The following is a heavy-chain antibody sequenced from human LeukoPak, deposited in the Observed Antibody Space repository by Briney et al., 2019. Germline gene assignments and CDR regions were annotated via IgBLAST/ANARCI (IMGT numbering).Heavy chain of an antibody. V-gene: IGHV4-59*12. J-gene: IGHJ3*02. CDR1: GGSISSYY. Sequence: PSETLSLTCTVSGGSISSYYWSWIRQPPGKGLEWIGYIYYSGSTNYNPSLKSRVTISVDTSKNQFSLKLSSVTAADTAVYYCARVAKRWLQFVSFRIGAFDIWGQGTMVTVSS. CDR2: IYYSGST. D-gene: IGHD5-24*01. CDR3: ARVAKRWLQFVSFRIGAFDI.